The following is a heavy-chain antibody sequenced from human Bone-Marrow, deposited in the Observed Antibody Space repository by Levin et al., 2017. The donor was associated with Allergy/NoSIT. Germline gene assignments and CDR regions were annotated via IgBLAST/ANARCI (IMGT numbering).Heavy chain of an antibody. CDR3: ARDEADTATPNWFDP. V-gene: IGHV1-18*01. CDR2: ISAYNGNT. J-gene: IGHJ5*02. CDR1: GYTFTSYG. Sequence: GESLKISCKASGYTFTSYGISWVRQAPGQGLEWMGWISAYNGNTNYAQKLQGRVTMTTDTSTSTAYMELRSLRSDDTAVYYCARDEADTATPNWFDPWGQGTLVTVSS. D-gene: IGHD5-18*01.